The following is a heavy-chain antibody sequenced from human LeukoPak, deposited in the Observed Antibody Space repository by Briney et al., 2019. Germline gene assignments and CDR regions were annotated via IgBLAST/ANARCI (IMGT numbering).Heavy chain of an antibody. CDR2: INPTGGST. CDR3: ARTAARRFDY. J-gene: IGHJ4*02. D-gene: IGHD6-6*01. V-gene: IGHV1-46*01. Sequence: ASVKVSCKASGYTFPSYFMHWVRQAPGQGLEWMGIINPTGGSTTYAQKFQGRVTMTRDTSTSTVYMELSSLRSNDTAVYYCARTAARRFDYWGQGTLVTVSS. CDR1: GYTFPSYF.